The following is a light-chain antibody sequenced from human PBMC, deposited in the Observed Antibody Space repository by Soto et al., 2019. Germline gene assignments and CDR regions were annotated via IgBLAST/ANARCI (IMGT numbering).Light chain of an antibody. V-gene: IGKV1-5*01. CDR3: QQYNSYSPT. J-gene: IGKJ1*01. CDR2: DAS. CDR1: QRINNW. Sequence: DIQMTQSPSTLSASVGDRVTITCRASQRINNWLAWYQQKPGKAPKILIYDASSLESGVPLRFSGSGSGTEFTLIISSLQPDDFATYYCQQYNSYSPTFGQGTKVEVK.